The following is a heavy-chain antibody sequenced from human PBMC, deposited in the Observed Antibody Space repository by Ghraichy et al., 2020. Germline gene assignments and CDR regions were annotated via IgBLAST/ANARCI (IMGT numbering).Heavy chain of an antibody. CDR1: GFTFSSYG. D-gene: IGHD3-3*01. CDR2: IWYDGRNK. J-gene: IGHJ4*02. CDR3: VRDHHIKNWLDDFWSGYYTGIDY. V-gene: IGHV3-33*01. Sequence: GGSLRLSCAASGFTFSSYGMHWVRQAPGKGLEWVAVIWYDGRNKYYADSVKGRFTISRDNSKYTLYLQMNSLRAEDTAVYYCVRDHHIKNWLDDFWSGYYTGIDYWGQGTLVTVSS.